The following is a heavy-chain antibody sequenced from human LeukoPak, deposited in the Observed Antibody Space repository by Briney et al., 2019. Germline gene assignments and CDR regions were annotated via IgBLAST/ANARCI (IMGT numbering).Heavy chain of an antibody. J-gene: IGHJ5*02. D-gene: IGHD6-13*01. V-gene: IGHV4-59*08. CDR3: ASRGSSWYDSSANWFDP. CDR1: GGSISSYY. CDR2: IYYSGST. Sequence: SETLSLTCTVSGGSISSYYWSWIRQPPGKGLEWIGYIYYSGSTNYNPSLKSRVTISVDTSKNQFSLKLSSVTAADTAVYYCASRGSSWYDSSANWFDPWGQGTLVTVSS.